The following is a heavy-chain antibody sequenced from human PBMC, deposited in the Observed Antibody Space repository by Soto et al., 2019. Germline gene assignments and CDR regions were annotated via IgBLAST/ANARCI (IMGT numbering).Heavy chain of an antibody. Sequence: QVQLQESGPGLVKPSETLSLTCTVSGGSISSYYWSWIRQPPGKGLEWIGYIYYSGSTNYNPSLKSRVTISVDMSKNQFSLNLSSVTAADTAVYYCARLGGYYPALDYWGQGTLVTVSS. D-gene: IGHD3-22*01. CDR1: GGSISSYY. J-gene: IGHJ4*02. CDR3: ARLGGYYPALDY. V-gene: IGHV4-59*08. CDR2: IYYSGST.